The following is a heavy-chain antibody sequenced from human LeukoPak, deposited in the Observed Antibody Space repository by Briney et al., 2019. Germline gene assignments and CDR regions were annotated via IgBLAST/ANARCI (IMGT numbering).Heavy chain of an antibody. J-gene: IGHJ4*02. CDR3: ARRAAAGRCFDY. V-gene: IGHV4-59*01. Sequence: PSETLSLTCTVSGGSISTYYWNWIRQPPGKGLEWIGYIYYSGRTNYNPSLKSRVTMSIDASNNQFSLKLSSVTAADTAVYYCARRAAAGRCFDYWGQGTLVTVSS. D-gene: IGHD6-13*01. CDR2: IYYSGRT. CDR1: GGSISTYY.